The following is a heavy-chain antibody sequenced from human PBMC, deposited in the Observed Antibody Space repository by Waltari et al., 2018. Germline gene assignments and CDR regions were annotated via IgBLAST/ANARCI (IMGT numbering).Heavy chain of an antibody. D-gene: IGHD3-3*01. CDR1: GFTVSSNY. V-gene: IGHV3-53*02. CDR3: ARVKYDFWSGLRVHWYFDL. J-gene: IGHJ2*01. CDR2: IYSGGST. Sequence: EVQLVETGGGLIQPGGSLRLSCAASGFTVSSNYMSWVRQAPGKGLEWVSVIYSGGSTYYADSVKGRFTISRDNSKNTLYLQMNSLRAEDTAVYYCARVKYDFWSGLRVHWYFDLWGRGTLVTVSS.